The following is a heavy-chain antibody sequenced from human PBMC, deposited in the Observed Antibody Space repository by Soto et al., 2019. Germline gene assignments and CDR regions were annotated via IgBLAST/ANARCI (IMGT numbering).Heavy chain of an antibody. V-gene: IGHV4-59*01. CDR2: IYYSGST. CDR1: GGSISSYY. Sequence: QVQLQEPGPGLVKPSETLSLTCTVSGGSISSYYWSWIRQPPGKGLEWIGYIYYSGSTNYNPSLKSRVTITVDTSKNQCSLKLSSVTAADTAVYYCGRGGEWLRFFGWFDPWGQGTLVTVSS. CDR3: GRGGEWLRFFGWFDP. J-gene: IGHJ5*02. D-gene: IGHD5-12*01.